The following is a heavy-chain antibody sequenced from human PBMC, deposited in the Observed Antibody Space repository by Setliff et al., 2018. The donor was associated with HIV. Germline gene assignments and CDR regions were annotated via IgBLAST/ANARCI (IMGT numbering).Heavy chain of an antibody. J-gene: IGHJ4*02. D-gene: IGHD2-21*02. CDR1: GLPFGNYY. V-gene: IGHV4-34*01. CDR3: AITLVGVTTEMY. Sequence: LSLTCGLNGLPFGNYYWNWIRQSPGKGLEWIVEVNHNGNINYNPSLQSRVTVSVDTSKPHYSLKMNSVTAADTAVYYCAITLVGVTTEMYWGQGTLVTVSS. CDR2: VNHNGNI.